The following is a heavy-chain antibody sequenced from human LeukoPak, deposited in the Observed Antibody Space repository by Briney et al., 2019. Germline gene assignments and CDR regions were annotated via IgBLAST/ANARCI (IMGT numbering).Heavy chain of an antibody. V-gene: IGHV3-23*01. CDR2: IGGSGFST. CDR1: GFTFSNYA. J-gene: IGHJ4*02. CDR3: AKDIVVVPAAHFDF. D-gene: IGHD2-2*01. Sequence: GGSLRLSCAASGFTFSNYAMSWVRQAPGKGLEWVSAIGGSGFSTFYADSVKGRFTISRGNSKTTLYLHMNSLRAEDTAVYYCAKDIVVVPAAHFDFWGQGTLVTVSS.